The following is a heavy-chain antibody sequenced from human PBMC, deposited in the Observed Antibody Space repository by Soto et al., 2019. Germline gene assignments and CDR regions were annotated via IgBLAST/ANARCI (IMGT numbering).Heavy chain of an antibody. J-gene: IGHJ6*02. CDR3: ATKGPHLGMGTSGDDYYYGMDV. CDR2: INPNSGGT. V-gene: IGHV1-2*04. CDR1: GYTFTGYY. D-gene: IGHD1-7*01. Sequence: ASVKVSCKASGYTFTGYYMHWVRQAPGQGLEWMGWINPNSGGTNYAQKFQGWVTMTRDTSSSTAYIELSRLRSDDTAVYYCATKGPHLGMGTSGDDYYYGMDVWGQGTTVTVSS.